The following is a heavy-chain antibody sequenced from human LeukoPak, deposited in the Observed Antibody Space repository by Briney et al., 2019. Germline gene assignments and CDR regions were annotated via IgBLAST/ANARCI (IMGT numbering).Heavy chain of an antibody. D-gene: IGHD2-2*01. CDR2: INHSGST. J-gene: IGHJ6*04. V-gene: IGHV4-38-2*01. CDR3: ARWGYCSSTSCYVSHGAYYYYYYGMDV. CDR1: GYSIRSGYH. Sequence: SETLSLTCDVSGYSIRSGYHWGWIRQPPGKGLEWIGEINHSGSTNYNPSLKSRVTISVDTSKNQFSLKLSSVTAADTAVYYCARWGYCSSTSCYVSHGAYYYYYYGMDVWGKGTTVTVSS.